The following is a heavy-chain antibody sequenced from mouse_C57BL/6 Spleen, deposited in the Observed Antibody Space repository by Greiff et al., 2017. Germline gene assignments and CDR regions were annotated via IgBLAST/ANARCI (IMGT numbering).Heavy chain of an antibody. CDR1: GYTFTDYE. CDR2: IDPETGGT. Sequence: QVHVKQSGAELVRPGASVTLSCKASGYTFTDYEMHWVKQTPVHGLEWIGAIDPETGGTAYNQKFKGKAILTADKSSSTAYMELRSLTSEDSAVYYCTRRVITTVVEDYWGQGTTLTVSS. CDR3: TRRVITTVVEDY. D-gene: IGHD1-1*01. J-gene: IGHJ2*01. V-gene: IGHV1-15*01.